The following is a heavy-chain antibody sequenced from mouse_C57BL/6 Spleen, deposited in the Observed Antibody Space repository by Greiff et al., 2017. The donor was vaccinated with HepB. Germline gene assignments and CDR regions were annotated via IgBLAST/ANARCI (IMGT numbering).Heavy chain of an antibody. J-gene: IGHJ3*01. D-gene: IGHD1-1*01. Sequence: QVQLKQSGAELVRPGASVTLSCKASGYTFTDYEMHWVKQTPVHGLEWIGAIDPETGGTAYNQKFKGKAILTADKSSSTAYMELRSLTSEDSAVYYCTRHYGSRDWFAYWGQGTLVTVSA. CDR3: TRHYGSRDWFAY. CDR1: GYTFTDYE. CDR2: IDPETGGT. V-gene: IGHV1-15*01.